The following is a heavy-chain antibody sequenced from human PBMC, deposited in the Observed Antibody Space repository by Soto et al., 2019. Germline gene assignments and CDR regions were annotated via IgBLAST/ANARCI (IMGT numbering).Heavy chain of an antibody. Sequence: QLQLRESGPGLVQPAQTLSLTCTVAGGSITGGFSYWTWVRQHPGKGLEWVGHTYYSGTAYYNPSIKRRVALSVDPSQNRFSLKLSSVTAADTAIYFCARSLPGGTVFYMDIWGEGTTVTVSS. V-gene: IGHV4-31*03. J-gene: IGHJ6*03. D-gene: IGHD1-26*01. CDR3: ARSLPGGTVFYMDI. CDR2: TYYSGTA. CDR1: GGSITGGFSY.